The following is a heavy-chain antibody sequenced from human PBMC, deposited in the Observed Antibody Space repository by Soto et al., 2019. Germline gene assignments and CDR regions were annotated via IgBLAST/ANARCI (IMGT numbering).Heavy chain of an antibody. Sequence: GVSLRLSWAASGFNFRSFGMHWVRQAPGKGLEWVAVISYDGSNKYYADSVKGRFTISRDNSKNTLYLQMNSLRAEDTAVYYCANLPSPQDIVVVVAATYGMDVWGQGTTVTVSS. J-gene: IGHJ6*02. D-gene: IGHD2-15*01. V-gene: IGHV3-30*18. CDR2: ISYDGSNK. CDR1: GFNFRSFG. CDR3: ANLPSPQDIVVVVAATYGMDV.